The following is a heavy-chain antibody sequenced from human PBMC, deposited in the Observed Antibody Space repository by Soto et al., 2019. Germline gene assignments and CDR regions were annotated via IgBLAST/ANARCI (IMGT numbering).Heavy chain of an antibody. CDR2: ISSSSSYT. V-gene: IGHV3-11*05. J-gene: IGHJ5*02. D-gene: IGHD3-10*01. CDR3: ARDHYGPGWFDP. CDR1: GFTFSDYY. Sequence: GGSLGLSCAASGFTFSDYYMSWIRQAPGKGLEWVSYISSSSSYTNYADSVKGRFTISRDNAKNSLYLQMNSLRAEDTAVYYCARDHYGPGWFDPWGQGTLVTVSS.